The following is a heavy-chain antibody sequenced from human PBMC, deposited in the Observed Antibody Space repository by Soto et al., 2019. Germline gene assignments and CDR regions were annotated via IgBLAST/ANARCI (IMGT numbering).Heavy chain of an antibody. CDR3: AAGDSRPNY. V-gene: IGHV3-11*06. D-gene: IGHD2-21*02. CDR2: ISSSSSYT. CDR1: GFTFSDYY. Sequence: GVSLRLSCAGSGFTFSDYYMSWIRQAPGKGLEWVSYISSSSSYTNYADSVKGRFTISRDNAKNSLYLQMNSLRAEDTAVYYCAAGDSRPNYWGQGTLVTVSS. J-gene: IGHJ4*02.